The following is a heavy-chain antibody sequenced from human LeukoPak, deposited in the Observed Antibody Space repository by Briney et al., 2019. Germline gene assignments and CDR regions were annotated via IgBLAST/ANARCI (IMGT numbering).Heavy chain of an antibody. CDR1: GFTFSSYE. CDR2: ISPSGSTI. Sequence: GGSLRLSCAASGFTFSSYEMNWVRQAPGKGLEWVSYISPSGSTIYYADSVKGRFTISRDNAKNSLYLQMNNLRAEDTAVYYCAREGSSFDSSGFFRGYWGQGTLVTVSS. J-gene: IGHJ4*02. CDR3: AREGSSFDSSGFFRGY. V-gene: IGHV3-48*03. D-gene: IGHD3-22*01.